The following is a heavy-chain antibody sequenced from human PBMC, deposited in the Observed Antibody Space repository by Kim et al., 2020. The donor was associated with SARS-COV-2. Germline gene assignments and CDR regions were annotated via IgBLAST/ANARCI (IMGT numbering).Heavy chain of an antibody. CDR2: IYYSGST. CDR1: GGSISSYY. D-gene: IGHD2-15*01. CDR3: ARIVGGWFDP. V-gene: IGHV4-59*13. Sequence: SETLSLTCTVSGGSISSYYWSWIRQPPGKGLEWIGYIYYSGSTNYNPSLKSRVTISVDTSKNQFSLKLSSVTAADTAVYYCARIVGGWFDPWGQGTLVTVSS. J-gene: IGHJ5*02.